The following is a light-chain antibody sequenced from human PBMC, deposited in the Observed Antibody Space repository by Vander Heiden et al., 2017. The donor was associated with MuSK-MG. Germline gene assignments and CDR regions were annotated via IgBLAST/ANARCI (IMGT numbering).Light chain of an antibody. V-gene: IGKV1-39*01. CDR2: AAS. CDR1: RSVTTY. J-gene: IGKJ1*01. CDR3: QQTYSFPWT. Sequence: DIQLTQSPSSVSASVGDRVTITCRSSRSVTTYLNWYQQKPGRAPKLLIYAASNLQGRVPSRFSGSGSETDFTLTVSSLQPEDFATYYCQQTYSFPWTFGQGTKVEI.